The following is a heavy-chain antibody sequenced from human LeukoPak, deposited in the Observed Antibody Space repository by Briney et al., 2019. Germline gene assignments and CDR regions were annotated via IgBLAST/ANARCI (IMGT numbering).Heavy chain of an antibody. CDR3: ARGGYYYDSSTLDY. CDR2: INPSGGST. Sequence: ASVKVSFKASGYTFTTYYMHWVRQAPGQGLEWMGAINPSGGSTSYAQKFQGRLTMTRDTSTSTVYMDLSSLRSEDTAVYYCARGGYYYDSSTLDYWGQGTLVTVSS. V-gene: IGHV1-46*01. D-gene: IGHD3-22*01. CDR1: GYTFTTYY. J-gene: IGHJ4*02.